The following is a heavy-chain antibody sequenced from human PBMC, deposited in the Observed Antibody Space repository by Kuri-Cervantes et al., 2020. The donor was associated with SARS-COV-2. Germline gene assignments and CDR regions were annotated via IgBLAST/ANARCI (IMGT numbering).Heavy chain of an antibody. V-gene: IGHV3-21*01. CDR3: ARDLRGYCSGGSCYW. CDR1: GFTVSSNY. D-gene: IGHD2-15*01. CDR2: ISSSSSYI. Sequence: GGSLRLSCAASGFTVSSNYMSWVRQAPGKGLEWVSSISSSSSYIYYADSVKGRFTISRDNAKNSLYLQMNSLRAEDTAVYYCARDLRGYCSGGSCYWGGQGTLVTVSS. J-gene: IGHJ4*02.